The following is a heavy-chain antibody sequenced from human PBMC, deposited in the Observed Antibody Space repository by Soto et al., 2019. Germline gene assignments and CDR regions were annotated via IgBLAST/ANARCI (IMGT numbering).Heavy chain of an antibody. CDR2: ISAYNGNT. D-gene: IGHD2-2*01. CDR1: GYTFTTYG. Sequence: QVQLVQSGVEVKKPGASVKVSCKASGYTFTTYGISWLRQAPGQGLEWMGWISAYNGNTNSAQRLQGRVTMTLDTSTSTVYMELRSPTSDDTAVYYCARHGGYAPLDYWGQGTLVTVSS. CDR3: ARHGGYAPLDY. J-gene: IGHJ4*02. V-gene: IGHV1-18*01.